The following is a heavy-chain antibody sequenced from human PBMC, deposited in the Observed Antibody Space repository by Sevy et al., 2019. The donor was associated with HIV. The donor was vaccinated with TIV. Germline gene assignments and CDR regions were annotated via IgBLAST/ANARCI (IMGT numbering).Heavy chain of an antibody. D-gene: IGHD1-26*01. Sequence: GGSLRLSCVASGFTFSSYAMSWVRQAPGKGLEWVSAISGSGGSTYYADSVKGRFTISRDNSKNTLYLQMNSLRAEDTAVYYCAKNLSPRELTDAFDIWGQGTMVTVSS. CDR2: ISGSGGST. CDR1: GFTFSSYA. CDR3: AKNLSPRELTDAFDI. J-gene: IGHJ3*02. V-gene: IGHV3-23*01.